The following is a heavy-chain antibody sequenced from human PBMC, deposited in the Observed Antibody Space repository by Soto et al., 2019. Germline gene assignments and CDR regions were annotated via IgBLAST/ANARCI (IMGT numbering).Heavy chain of an antibody. D-gene: IGHD3-16*01. CDR1: GFTFGNFA. CDR3: VKVLGPLGGNYGLDV. CDR2: ISSSGGGA. Sequence: GGSLRLSCAASGFTFGNFAMSWVRQAPGKGLEWVSSISSSGGGAFYADSVKGRFTISRDNSKKTLSLQVNSLRAEDTAVYYCVKVLGPLGGNYGLDVGGQGATVPVPS. J-gene: IGHJ6*02. V-gene: IGHV3-23*01.